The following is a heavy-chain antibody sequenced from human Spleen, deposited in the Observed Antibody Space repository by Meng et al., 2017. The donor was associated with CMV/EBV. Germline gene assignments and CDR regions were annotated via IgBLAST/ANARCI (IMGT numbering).Heavy chain of an antibody. Sequence: GESLKISCAASGFTFSDYYMSWIRQAPGKGLEWVSYISSSGSTIYYADSVKGRFTISRDNAKNSLYLQMNSLRAEDTAVYYCATYDFWSGYYYFDNWGQGTLVTVSS. V-gene: IGHV3-11*01. CDR1: GFTFSDYY. CDR2: ISSSGSTI. J-gene: IGHJ4*02. CDR3: ATYDFWSGYYYFDN. D-gene: IGHD3-3*01.